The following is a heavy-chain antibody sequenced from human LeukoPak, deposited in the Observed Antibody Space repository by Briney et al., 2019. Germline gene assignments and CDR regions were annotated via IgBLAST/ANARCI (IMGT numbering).Heavy chain of an antibody. CDR3: ARGPIRSKRFCFDY. Sequence: SETLSLTCTVSGGSISSGDYYWSWIRQPPGKGLEWIGEINHSGSTNYNPSLKSRVTISVDTSKNQFSLKLSSVTAADTAVYYRARGPIRSKRFCFDYWGQGTLVTVSS. CDR1: GGSISSGDYY. CDR2: INHSGST. V-gene: IGHV4-39*07. J-gene: IGHJ4*02. D-gene: IGHD3-10*01.